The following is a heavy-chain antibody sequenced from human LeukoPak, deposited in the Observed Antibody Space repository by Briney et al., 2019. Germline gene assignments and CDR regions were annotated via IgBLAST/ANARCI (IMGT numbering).Heavy chain of an antibody. D-gene: IGHD2-2*01. Sequence: GGSLRLSCAASGFTFSSYWMSWVRQAPGKGLEWVANIKQDGSEKYYVDSVKGRFTISRDNAKNSLYLQMNSLRAEETAVYYCARDLQRSTAAIRRGYYYGMDVWGQGTTVTVSS. CDR1: GFTFSSYW. CDR2: IKQDGSEK. J-gene: IGHJ6*02. CDR3: ARDLQRSTAAIRRGYYYGMDV. V-gene: IGHV3-7*01.